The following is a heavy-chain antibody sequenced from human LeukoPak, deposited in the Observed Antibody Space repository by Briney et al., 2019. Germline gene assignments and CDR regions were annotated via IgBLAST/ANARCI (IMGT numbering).Heavy chain of an antibody. V-gene: IGHV3-23*01. D-gene: IGHD6-19*01. CDR2: ISGSGGST. CDR1: GFTFSSYA. J-gene: IGHJ3*02. Sequence: TGGSLRLSCAASGFTFSSYAMSWVRQAPGKGLEWVSAISGSGGSTYYADSVKGRFTISRDNSKNTLYLQMNSLRAEDTAVYYCVKSIAVAGRAKDDAFDIWGQGTMVTVSS. CDR3: VKSIAVAGRAKDDAFDI.